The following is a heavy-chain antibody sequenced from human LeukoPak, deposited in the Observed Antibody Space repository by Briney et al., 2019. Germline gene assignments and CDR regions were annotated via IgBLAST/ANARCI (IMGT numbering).Heavy chain of an antibody. D-gene: IGHD3-10*01. J-gene: IGHJ4*02. CDR2: ISGSGGST. CDR1: GFTFSSYA. Sequence: GGSLRLSCAASGFTFSSYAMSWVRQAPGKGLEWVSAISGSGGSTYYADSVKGRLTISRDNSKNTLYLQMNSRRAEDTAVYYCAKIAYYYGSGSYYSYDYWGQGTLVTVSS. CDR3: AKIAYYYGSGSYYSYDY. V-gene: IGHV3-23*01.